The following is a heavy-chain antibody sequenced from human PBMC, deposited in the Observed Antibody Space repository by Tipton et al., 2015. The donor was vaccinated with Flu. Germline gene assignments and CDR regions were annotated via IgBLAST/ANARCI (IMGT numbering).Heavy chain of an antibody. J-gene: IGHJ3*01. CDR1: GFTFHIYS. Sequence: SLRLSCAASGFTFHIYSMIWVRQAPGRGLEWVSSVSSSSSYIYYADSVKGRFTISRDNAKNSLYLQMNSLRAEDTAAYYCASENSAYERPDNDAFDVWGQGTMVTVSS. V-gene: IGHV3-21*01. CDR3: ASENSAYERPDNDAFDV. CDR2: VSSSSSYI. D-gene: IGHD5-12*01.